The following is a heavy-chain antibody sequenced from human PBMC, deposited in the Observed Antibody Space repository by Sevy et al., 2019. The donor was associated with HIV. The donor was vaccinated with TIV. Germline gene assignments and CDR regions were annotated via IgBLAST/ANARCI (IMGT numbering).Heavy chain of an antibody. Sequence: GGSLRLSCAASGFTFSRYWMTWVRQAPGKGLEWVANIKQDGSEKYSVDSVKGRFTISRDNSKNTLYLDMNSLRAEDTAIYYCAKDQGQLLQYYFDYWGQGTLVTVSS. D-gene: IGHD2-2*01. CDR3: AKDQGQLLQYYFDY. J-gene: IGHJ4*02. V-gene: IGHV3-7*03. CDR1: GFTFSRYW. CDR2: IKQDGSEK.